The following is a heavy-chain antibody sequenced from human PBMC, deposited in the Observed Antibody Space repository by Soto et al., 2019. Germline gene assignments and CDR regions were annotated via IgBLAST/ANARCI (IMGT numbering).Heavy chain of an antibody. CDR3: ARAEYGDDRDQIKYYYYGMDV. CDR2: IIPIFGTA. J-gene: IGHJ6*02. D-gene: IGHD4-17*01. V-gene: IGHV1-69*13. Sequence: ASVKVSCKASGGTFSSYAISWVRQAPGQGLEWMGGIIPIFGTANYAQKFQGRVTITADESTSTAYMELSSLRSEDTAVYYCARAEYGDDRDQIKYYYYGMDVWGQGTTVTVSS. CDR1: GGTFSSYA.